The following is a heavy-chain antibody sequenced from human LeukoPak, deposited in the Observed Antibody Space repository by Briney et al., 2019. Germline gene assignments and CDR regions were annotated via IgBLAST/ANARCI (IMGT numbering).Heavy chain of an antibody. CDR2: INHSGST. J-gene: IGHJ4*02. Sequence: SETLSLTCAVYGGSFSGYYWSWIRQPPGKGLEWIGEINHSGSTNYNPSLKSRVTISVDTSKNQFSLKLSSATAADTAVYYCARGRAAAAYWGQGTLVTVPS. D-gene: IGHD6-13*01. V-gene: IGHV4-34*01. CDR1: GGSFSGYY. CDR3: ARGRAAAAY.